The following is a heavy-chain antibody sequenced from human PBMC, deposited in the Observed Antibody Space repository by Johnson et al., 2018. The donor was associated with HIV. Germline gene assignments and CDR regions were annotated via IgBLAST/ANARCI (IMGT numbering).Heavy chain of an antibody. CDR1: GFTVSSNY. CDR2: IYSGGTT. J-gene: IGHJ3*02. V-gene: IGHV3-66*02. Sequence: VQLVESGGGVVQPGGSLRLSCAASGFTVSSNYMSWVRQAPGKGLEWVSVIYSGGTTYYADSVKGRFTISRDNSKNTLYLQMNSLRAEDTAVYYCARDLRGAFDIWGQGTMVAVSS. CDR3: ARDLRGAFDI.